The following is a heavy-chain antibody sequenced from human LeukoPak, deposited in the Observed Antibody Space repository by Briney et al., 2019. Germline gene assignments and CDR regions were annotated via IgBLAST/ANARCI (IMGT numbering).Heavy chain of an antibody. CDR3: ARVGGVDYSNYWHWFDP. CDR1: GGTFSSYA. CDR2: IIPIFGTA. J-gene: IGHJ5*02. V-gene: IGHV1-69*13. D-gene: IGHD4-11*01. Sequence: SVKVSCKASGGTFSSYAISWVRQAPGQGLEWMGGIIPIFGTANYAQKFQGRVTITADESTSTAYMELSSLRSEDTAVYYCARVGGVDYSNYWHWFDPWGQGTLVTVSS.